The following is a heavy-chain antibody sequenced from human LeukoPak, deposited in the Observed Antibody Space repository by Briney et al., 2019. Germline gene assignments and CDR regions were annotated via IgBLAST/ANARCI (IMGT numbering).Heavy chain of an antibody. CDR3: ARQDSGYDTYYFDY. Sequence: SETLSLTCAVYGGSFSSYYWGWIRQPPGKGLEWIGSIYYSGSTYHNPSLKSRVTISVDTSKNQFSLKLSSVTAADTAVYYCARQDSGYDTYYFDYWGQGTLVTVSS. J-gene: IGHJ4*02. D-gene: IGHD5-12*01. V-gene: IGHV4-39*01. CDR2: IYYSGST. CDR1: GGSFSSYY.